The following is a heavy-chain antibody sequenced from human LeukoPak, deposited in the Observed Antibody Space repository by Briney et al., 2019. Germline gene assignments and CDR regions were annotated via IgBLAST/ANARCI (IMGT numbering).Heavy chain of an antibody. CDR3: ASLLGISAFDI. CDR1: GFTFSSYS. Sequence: GGSLRLSCAASGFTFSSYSMNWVRQAPGKGLEWVPSISSSSSYIYYADSVKGRFTISRDNAKNSLYLQMNSLRAEDTAVYYCASLLGISAFDIWGQGTMVTVSS. V-gene: IGHV3-21*01. J-gene: IGHJ3*02. D-gene: IGHD3-16*01. CDR2: ISSSSSYI.